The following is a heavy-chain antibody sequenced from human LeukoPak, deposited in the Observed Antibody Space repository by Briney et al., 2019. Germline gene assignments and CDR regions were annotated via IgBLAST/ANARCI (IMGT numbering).Heavy chain of an antibody. J-gene: IGHJ4*02. CDR3: ARAQQLKWGYNYGYAFDY. V-gene: IGHV1-2*02. CDR1: GYTFTGYY. Sequence: ASVKVSCKASGYTFTGYYMHWVRQAPGQGLEWMGWINPNSGGTNYAQKFQGRVTMTRDTSISTAYMELSRLRSDDTAVYYCARAQQLKWGYNYGYAFDYWGQGTLVTVSS. CDR2: INPNSGGT. D-gene: IGHD5-18*01.